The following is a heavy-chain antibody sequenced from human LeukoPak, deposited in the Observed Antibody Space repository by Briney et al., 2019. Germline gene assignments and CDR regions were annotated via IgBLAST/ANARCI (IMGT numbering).Heavy chain of an antibody. J-gene: IGHJ4*02. D-gene: IGHD4-17*01. CDR3: ARGPTTVTRAFDY. Sequence: PSETLSLTCTVSDGSISSYYWSWIRQPPGKGLEWIGYIYNSGSTNYNPSLKSRVTMSVDTSNNQFSLKLSSVTAADTAVYYCARGPTTVTRAFDYWGQGTLVTVSS. V-gene: IGHV4-59*12. CDR1: DGSISSYY. CDR2: IYNSGST.